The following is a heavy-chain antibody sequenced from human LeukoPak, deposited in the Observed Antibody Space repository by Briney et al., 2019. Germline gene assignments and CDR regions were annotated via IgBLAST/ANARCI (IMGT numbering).Heavy chain of an antibody. D-gene: IGHD6-19*01. CDR2: ISAYNGNT. Sequence: GASVKVSCKASGYTFTSYGISWVRQAPGQGLEWMGWISAYNGNTNYAQKLQGRVTMTTDTSTSTAYMELRSLRSDDTAVYYCARDSPQWLVHWFDPWGQGTLVTVSS. CDR1: GYTFTSYG. CDR3: ARDSPQWLVHWFDP. V-gene: IGHV1-18*01. J-gene: IGHJ5*02.